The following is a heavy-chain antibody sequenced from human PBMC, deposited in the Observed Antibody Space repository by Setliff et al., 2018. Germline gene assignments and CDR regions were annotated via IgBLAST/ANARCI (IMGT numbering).Heavy chain of an antibody. Sequence: SETLSLTCAVYGGSFSGYYWSWIRQPPGKGLEWIGEINHSGSTNYNPSLKSRVTISVDTSKNQFSLKLSSVTAADTAVYYCARYYDSSGYYDADFDYWGQGTLVT. D-gene: IGHD3-22*01. CDR3: ARYYDSSGYYDADFDY. CDR1: GGSFSGYY. V-gene: IGHV4-34*01. CDR2: INHSGST. J-gene: IGHJ4*02.